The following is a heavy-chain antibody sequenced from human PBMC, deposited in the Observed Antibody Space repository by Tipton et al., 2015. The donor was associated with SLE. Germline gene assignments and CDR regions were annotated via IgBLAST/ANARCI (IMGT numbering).Heavy chain of an antibody. D-gene: IGHD3-10*01. CDR3: AKGKSGSYRDVFNI. J-gene: IGHJ3*02. V-gene: IGHV5-51*03. CDR2: IYPGDSDT. Sequence: QLVQSGAEVKKPGESLKISCKGSGFTFTSYWIGWVRQLPGKGLEWMGIIYPGDSDTRYSLSFQGQVTISADKSITTAYLQWSSLKASDTAMHYCAKGKSGSYRDVFNIWGQGTMVTVSS. CDR1: GFTFTSYW.